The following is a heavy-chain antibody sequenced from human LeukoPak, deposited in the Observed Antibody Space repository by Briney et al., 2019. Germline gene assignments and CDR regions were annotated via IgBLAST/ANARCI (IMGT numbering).Heavy chain of an antibody. D-gene: IGHD2-15*01. CDR3: ARVGWPSPYFDY. CDR1: GYTFTGYY. CDR2: INPNSGGT. J-gene: IGHJ4*02. Sequence: ASVKVSCKASGYTFTGYYMHWVRQAPGQGLEWMGWINPNSGGTNYAQKFQGRVTMTRDTSISTAYMELSRLRSDDTAVYYCARVGWPSPYFDYWCQGTLVTVSS. V-gene: IGHV1-2*02.